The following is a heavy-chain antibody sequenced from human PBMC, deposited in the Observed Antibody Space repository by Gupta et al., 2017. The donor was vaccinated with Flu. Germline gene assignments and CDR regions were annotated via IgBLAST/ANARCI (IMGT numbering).Heavy chain of an antibody. V-gene: IGHV3-23*01. CDR2: ISGSGGST. Sequence: EVQLLESGGGLVQPGGSLRLSCAASGFTFSSYAMSWVRQAPGKGLEWVSAISGSGGSTYYADSVKGRFTISRDNSKNTLYLQMNSLRAEDTAVYYCAKVYSSGPRGIKTDAFDIWGQGTMVTVSS. CDR1: GFTFSSYA. D-gene: IGHD6-19*01. CDR3: AKVYSSGPRGIKTDAFDI. J-gene: IGHJ3*02.